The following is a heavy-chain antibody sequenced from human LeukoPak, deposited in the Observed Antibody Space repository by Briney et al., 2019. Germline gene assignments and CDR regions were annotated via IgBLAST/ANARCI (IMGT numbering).Heavy chain of an antibody. CDR3: ARASSWYEGESNWFDP. CDR1: GFTFSSYS. J-gene: IGHJ5*02. CDR2: ISSSSSYI. D-gene: IGHD6-13*01. V-gene: IGHV3-21*01. Sequence: GGSLRLSCAASGFTFSSYSMNWVRQAPGKGLEWVSSISSSSSYIYYADSVKGRFTISRDNAKNSLYLQMNSLRAEDTAVYYCARASSWYEGESNWFDPWGQGTLVTVSS.